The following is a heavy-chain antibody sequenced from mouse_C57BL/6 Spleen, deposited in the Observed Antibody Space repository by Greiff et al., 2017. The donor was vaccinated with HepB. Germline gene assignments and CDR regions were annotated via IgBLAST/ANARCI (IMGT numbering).Heavy chain of an antibody. Sequence: QVQLQQSGPELVKPGASVKISCKASGYAFSSSWMNWVKQRPGKGLEWIGRIYPGDGDTNYNGKFKGKATLTADKSSSTAYMQLSSLTSEDSAVYFCATLLLSGAMDYWGQGTSVTVSS. V-gene: IGHV1-82*01. J-gene: IGHJ4*01. CDR1: GYAFSSSW. CDR3: ATLLLSGAMDY. D-gene: IGHD1-1*01. CDR2: IYPGDGDT.